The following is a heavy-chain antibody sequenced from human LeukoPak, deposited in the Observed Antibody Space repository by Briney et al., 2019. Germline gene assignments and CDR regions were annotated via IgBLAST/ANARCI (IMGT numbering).Heavy chain of an antibody. D-gene: IGHD4-17*01. CDR1: AFTFSSNW. CDR2: IKYDGSEK. Sequence: AAGSLRLSSAASAFTFSSNWMSWLRQAPGQGLEWVANIKYDGSEKYYVDSVKSRFTISRDNAKNSMYLQMNSLRGEDTAVYYCARDSYGDYQKKYYYYYMDVWGKGTTVTVSS. CDR3: ARDSYGDYQKKYYYYYMDV. J-gene: IGHJ6*03. V-gene: IGHV3-7*01.